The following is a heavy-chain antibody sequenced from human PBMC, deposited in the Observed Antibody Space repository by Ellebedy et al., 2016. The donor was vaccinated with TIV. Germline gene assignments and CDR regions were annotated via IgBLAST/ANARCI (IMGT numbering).Heavy chain of an antibody. Sequence: GGSLRLSCAASGFTFSSFAMHWVRLAPGKGLEWLPVISGGADNTYHADSVKGRFTITRDNSKNTLYLQMNRLRAEDTAVYYCAKGSSSGFNYDRVGFEYWGQGTLVTVSS. V-gene: IGHV3-23*01. CDR1: GFTFSSFA. CDR3: AKGSSSGFNYDRVGFEY. J-gene: IGHJ4*02. D-gene: IGHD3-22*01. CDR2: ISGGADNT.